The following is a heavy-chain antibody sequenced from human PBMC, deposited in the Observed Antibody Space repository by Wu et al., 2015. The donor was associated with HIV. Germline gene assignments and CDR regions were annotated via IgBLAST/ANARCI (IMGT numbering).Heavy chain of an antibody. CDR2: INPHSGGT. V-gene: IGHV1-2*02. D-gene: IGHD6-6*01. Sequence: HVQLVAGLGLEVKKPGASVKVSCKASGYTFTGYYMHWVRQAPGQGLEWMGWINPHSGGTNYAQKFQGRVTMTRDTSISTAYMELSRLRSDDTAVYYCARDLAAHFLYYYYYMDVWGKGTTVTVSS. CDR1: GYTFTGYY. J-gene: IGHJ6*03. CDR3: ARDLAAHFLYYYYYMDV.